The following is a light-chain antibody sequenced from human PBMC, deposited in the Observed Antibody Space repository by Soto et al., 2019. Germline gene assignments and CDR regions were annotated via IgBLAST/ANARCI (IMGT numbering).Light chain of an antibody. Sequence: QSVLTQPASVSGSPGQSITISCTGTSSDVGGYNYVSWYQQHPGKAPKLMIYDVSNRPSGVSNRFSGSKSGNTASLTISGLQAEDEADYYCSSYTSSSTSLYVFGTGTKVT. CDR3: SSYTSSSTSLYV. V-gene: IGLV2-14*01. CDR2: DVS. J-gene: IGLJ1*01. CDR1: SSDVGGYNY.